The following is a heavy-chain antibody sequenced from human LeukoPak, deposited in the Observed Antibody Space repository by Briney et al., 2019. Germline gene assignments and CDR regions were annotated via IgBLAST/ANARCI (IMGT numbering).Heavy chain of an antibody. Sequence: ASVKVSCKASGYTFTVYSIHWVRQAPGQGLEWMGWINPNSGGTNYAQNFQGRVTMTRDTSIRTAYMELTGLRSDDTALYYCARPYSRAYYGMDVWGQGTTVTVSS. D-gene: IGHD3-22*01. CDR1: GYTFTVYS. CDR2: INPNSGGT. CDR3: ARPYSRAYYGMDV. J-gene: IGHJ6*02. V-gene: IGHV1-2*02.